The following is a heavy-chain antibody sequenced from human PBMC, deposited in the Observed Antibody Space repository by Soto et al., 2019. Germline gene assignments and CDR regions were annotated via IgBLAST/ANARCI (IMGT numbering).Heavy chain of an antibody. CDR1: GYIFTNYG. CDR3: ARESGLRFLEWSILDY. V-gene: IGHV1-18*01. D-gene: IGHD3-3*01. J-gene: IGHJ4*02. CDR2: ISAYNGNT. Sequence: ASVKVSCKSSGYIFTNYGISWVRQAPGQGLEWMGWISAYNGNTNYVQKLQGRVTMTTDTSTSTAYMELRSLRSDDTAVYYCARESGLRFLEWSILDYWGQGTLVTVSS.